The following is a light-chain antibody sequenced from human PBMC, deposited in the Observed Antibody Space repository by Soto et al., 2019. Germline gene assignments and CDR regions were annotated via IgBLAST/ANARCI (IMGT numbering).Light chain of an antibody. J-gene: IGKJ4*01. CDR2: GAS. V-gene: IGKV3-15*01. Sequence: EIVITQAPATLSVSPGERATLSCRASQSVSGILAWYQQKPGQAPRLLIYGASTRATGIPARFSGSGSGTEFTLTISSLQSEDFAVYYCQQYNNWPPLTFGGGTKVEIK. CDR3: QQYNNWPPLT. CDR1: QSVSGI.